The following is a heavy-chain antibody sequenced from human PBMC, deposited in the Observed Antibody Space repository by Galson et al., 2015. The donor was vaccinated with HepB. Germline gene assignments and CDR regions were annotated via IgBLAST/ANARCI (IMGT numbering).Heavy chain of an antibody. D-gene: IGHD6-25*01. J-gene: IGHJ4*02. Sequence: CAISGDSVSSNIAAWTWIRQSPSRGLEWLGRTFYRSKWNNEYAASVRSRISINPDTVKNQFSLHLNSVTPEDTAIYYCVRGISARFDYWGQGNLVTVSS. CDR3: VRGISARFDY. V-gene: IGHV6-1*01. CDR1: GDSVSSNIAA. CDR2: TFYRSKWNN.